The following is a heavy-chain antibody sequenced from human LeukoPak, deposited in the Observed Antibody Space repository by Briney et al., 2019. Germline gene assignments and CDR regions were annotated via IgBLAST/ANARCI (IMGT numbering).Heavy chain of an antibody. Sequence: GSSVKVSCKASGGTFSSYAISWVRQAPGQGLEWMGGIIPIFGTANYAQKFQGRVTITADESTSTAYMELSSLRSEDTAVYYCARDLRSYSSSSEYYYYYMDVWGKGTTVTVSS. V-gene: IGHV1-69*01. CDR2: IIPIFGTA. CDR3: ARDLRSYSSSSEYYYYYMDV. J-gene: IGHJ6*03. D-gene: IGHD6-6*01. CDR1: GGTFSSYA.